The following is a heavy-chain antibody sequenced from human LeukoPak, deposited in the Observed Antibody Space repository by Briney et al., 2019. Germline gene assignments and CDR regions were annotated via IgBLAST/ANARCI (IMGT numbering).Heavy chain of an antibody. V-gene: IGHV4-34*01. CDR2: INHSGST. CDR3: ARAAPHRWLQNKLDY. Sequence: PSETLSLTCAVYGGSFSGYYWSWIRQPPGKGLEWSGEINHSGSTNYNPSLKSRVTISVDTSKNQFSLKLSSVTAADTAVYYCARAAPHRWLQNKLDYWGQGTLVTASS. D-gene: IGHD5-24*01. J-gene: IGHJ4*02. CDR1: GGSFSGYY.